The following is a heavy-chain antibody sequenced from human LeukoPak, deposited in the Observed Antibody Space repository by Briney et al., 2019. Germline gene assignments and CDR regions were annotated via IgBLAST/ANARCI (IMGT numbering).Heavy chain of an antibody. Sequence: PSETLSLTCTVSGGSISSGSYYWSWIRQPDGQGLVWIVRVYTSGSTNYNPSIKRRVTISVHTSKNQFYLKLSSVTAADTAVYYCATEWSYGGGSPTFDYWGQGTLVTVSS. CDR2: VYTSGST. CDR3: ATEWSYGGGSPTFDY. CDR1: GGSISSGSYY. V-gene: IGHV4-61*02. D-gene: IGHD3-10*01. J-gene: IGHJ4*02.